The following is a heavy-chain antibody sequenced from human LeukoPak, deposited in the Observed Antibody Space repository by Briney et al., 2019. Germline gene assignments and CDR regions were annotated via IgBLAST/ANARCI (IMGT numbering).Heavy chain of an antibody. V-gene: IGHV4-39*07. CDR2: IYYSGST. D-gene: IGHD3-22*01. J-gene: IGHJ4*02. CDR3: ARDTQGSGWDY. CDR1: GGSISSSSYY. Sequence: SETLSLTCTVSGGSISSSSYYWGWIRQPPGKGLEWIGSIYYSGSTYYNPSLKSRVTISVDASKNQFSLKLSSVTAADTAVYYCARDTQGSGWDYWGQGTLVTVSS.